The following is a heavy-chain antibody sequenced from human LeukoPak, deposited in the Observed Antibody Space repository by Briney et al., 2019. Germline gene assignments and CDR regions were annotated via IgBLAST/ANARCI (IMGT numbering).Heavy chain of an antibody. CDR3: AKGDLSSSSPRGDAFDI. CDR1: GFTFDDYA. CDR2: ISWNSGSI. J-gene: IGHJ3*02. D-gene: IGHD6-13*01. V-gene: IGHV3-9*03. Sequence: PGGSLRLSCAASGFTFDDYAMHWVRQAPGKGLEWVSGISWNSGSIGYADSVKGRFTISRDNAKNSLYLQMNSLRAEDMALYYCAKGDLSSSSPRGDAFDIWGQGTMVTVSS.